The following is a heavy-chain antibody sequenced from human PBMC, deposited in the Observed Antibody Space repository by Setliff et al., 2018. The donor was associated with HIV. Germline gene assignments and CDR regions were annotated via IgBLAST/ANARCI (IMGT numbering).Heavy chain of an antibody. Sequence: SLRLSCAASGFTFDDYGMSWVRQAPGKGLEWVSGINWNGGSTGYADSVKGRFTISRDNAKNSLYLQMNSLRAEDTALYYCARVIAAAGTGGLDIWGQGTMVTVS. D-gene: IGHD6-13*01. V-gene: IGHV3-20*04. CDR1: GFTFDDYG. CDR3: ARVIAAAGTGGLDI. J-gene: IGHJ3*02. CDR2: INWNGGST.